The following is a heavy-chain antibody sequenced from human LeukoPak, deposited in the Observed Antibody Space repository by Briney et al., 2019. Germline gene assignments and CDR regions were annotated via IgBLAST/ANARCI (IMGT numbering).Heavy chain of an antibody. CDR2: IIPIFGTA. V-gene: IGHV1-69*05. D-gene: IGHD6-13*01. Sequence: SVKVSCKASGGTFSSYAISWVRQAPGQGLEWMGGIIPIFGTANYAQKFQGRVTITTDESTSTAYMELSSLRSEDTAVYYCARDSVEGSRWYGYYYYYYMDVWGKGTTVTVSS. J-gene: IGHJ6*03. CDR3: ARDSVEGSRWYGYYYYYYMDV. CDR1: GGTFSSYA.